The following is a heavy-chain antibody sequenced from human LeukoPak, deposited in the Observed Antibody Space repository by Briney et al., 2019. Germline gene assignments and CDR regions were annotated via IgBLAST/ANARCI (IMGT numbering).Heavy chain of an antibody. V-gene: IGHV4-4*07. D-gene: IGHD3-10*01. J-gene: IGHJ4*02. CDR2: IFSSGST. Sequence: SETLSLTCTVSNDSMTRYYWAWIRQPAGKGLEWIGRIFSSGSTNYNPSLKTRVTMSEDVSKNQFSLTLSSVTAADTAVYYCARDAKYYYGSRTYFFFEYWGQGTPLTVSS. CDR1: NDSMTRYY. CDR3: ARDAKYYYGSRTYFFFEY.